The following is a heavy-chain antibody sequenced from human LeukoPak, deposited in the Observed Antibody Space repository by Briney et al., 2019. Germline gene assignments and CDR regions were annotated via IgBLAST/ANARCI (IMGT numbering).Heavy chain of an antibody. Sequence: ASVKVSCKASGYTFTSYGINWVRQAPGQGLEWMGWISVINNANTRYAQNFQGRLTMTTDTSTTTAYMELRSLRSDDTAVYYCSREFPFCGADCFSGVFDIWGQGTMVTVS. CDR3: SREFPFCGADCFSGVFDI. CDR2: ISVINNANT. V-gene: IGHV1-18*01. D-gene: IGHD2-21*02. J-gene: IGHJ3*02. CDR1: GYTFTSYG.